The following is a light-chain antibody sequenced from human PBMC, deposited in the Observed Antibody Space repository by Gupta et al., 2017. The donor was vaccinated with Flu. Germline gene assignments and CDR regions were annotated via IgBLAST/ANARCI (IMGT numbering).Light chain of an antibody. V-gene: IGLV3-21*02. J-gene: IGLJ3*02. CDR2: DDS. CDR1: NMGSKS. CDR3: QVWDSSSDHWV. Sequence: GQTARITCGGNNMGSKSGHWYQQKPGQAPVLVVYDDSDRPSGIPERFSGSKSGNTATLTIRRVEAGDEADYYCQVWDSSSDHWVFGGGTKLTVL.